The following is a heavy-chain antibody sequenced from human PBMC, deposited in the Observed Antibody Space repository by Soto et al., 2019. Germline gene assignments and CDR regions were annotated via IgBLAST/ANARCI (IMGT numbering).Heavy chain of an antibody. Sequence: PGGSLRLSCAASGFTVSSNYMSWVRQAPGKGLEWVSVIYSGGSTYYADSVKGRFTISRDNSKNTLYLQMNSLRAEDTAVYYCARDTYYYDSSGPTWGQGTLVTVSS. CDR1: GFTVSSNY. CDR3: ARDTYYYDSSGPT. J-gene: IGHJ5*02. D-gene: IGHD3-22*01. V-gene: IGHV3-53*01. CDR2: IYSGGST.